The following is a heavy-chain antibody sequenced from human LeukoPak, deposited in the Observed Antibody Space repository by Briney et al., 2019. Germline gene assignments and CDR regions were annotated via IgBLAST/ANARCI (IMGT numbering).Heavy chain of an antibody. J-gene: IGHJ6*03. D-gene: IGHD2-15*01. CDR2: IYSSGST. V-gene: IGHV4-61*02. Sequence: SETLSLTCTVSGGSISSGSYYWSWIRQPAGKGLEWIGRIYSSGSTNHNPSLKSRVTISVDRSKNQFSLTLRSVTAADTAVYYCAREDIRTRGIGDYMDVWGKGTTVTVSS. CDR3: AREDIRTRGIGDYMDV. CDR1: GGSISSGSYY.